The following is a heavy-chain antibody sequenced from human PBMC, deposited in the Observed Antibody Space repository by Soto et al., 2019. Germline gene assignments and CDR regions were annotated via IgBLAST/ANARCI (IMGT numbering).Heavy chain of an antibody. Sequence: QVQLQESGPGLVKPSGTLSLTCAVSGGSISSSNWWSWVRQPPGKGLEWIGEIYHSGSTNYNPSLKSRVTITVAKSMYQLALKLSSVTAADTAVYYCARESYSSGWSDAFDIWGQGTMVTVSS. CDR1: GGSISSSNW. V-gene: IGHV4-4*02. CDR3: ARESYSSGWSDAFDI. D-gene: IGHD3-22*01. CDR2: IYHSGST. J-gene: IGHJ3*02.